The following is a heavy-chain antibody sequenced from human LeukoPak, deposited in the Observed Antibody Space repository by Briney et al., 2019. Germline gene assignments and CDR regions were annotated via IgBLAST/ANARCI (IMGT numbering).Heavy chain of an antibody. CDR1: GYTFTSYG. D-gene: IGHD1-1*01. CDR3: ASRYGNIDY. J-gene: IGHJ4*02. Sequence: KVSCXXSGYTFTSYGISWVRQAPGQGLEWMGWISAYNGNTNYAQKFQGRVTMTRNTSISTAYMELSSLRSEDTAVYYCASRYGNIDYWGQGTLVTVSS. CDR2: ISAYNGNT. V-gene: IGHV1-18*01.